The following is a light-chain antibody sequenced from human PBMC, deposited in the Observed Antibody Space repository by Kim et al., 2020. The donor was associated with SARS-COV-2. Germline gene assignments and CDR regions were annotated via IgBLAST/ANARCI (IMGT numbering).Light chain of an antibody. CDR2: AAS. CDR3: QHSYSLPYS. Sequence: DIQMSQSPPSLSAAVGDRVTITCRESQYISSYLNWYQQKPGKAPRVLIYAASSLASGVPPRFGGSGSGTDVTLTITSLQPEDSATYYCQHSYSLPYSFGQGTKLEI. CDR1: QYISSY. V-gene: IGKV1-39*01. J-gene: IGKJ2*03.